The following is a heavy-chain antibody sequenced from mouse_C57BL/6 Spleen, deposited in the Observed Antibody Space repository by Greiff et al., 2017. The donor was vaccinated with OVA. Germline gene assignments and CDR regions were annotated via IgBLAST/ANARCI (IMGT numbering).Heavy chain of an antibody. CDR2: IYPGSGST. Sequence: VKLQQPGAELVKPGASVKMSCKASGYTFTSYWITWVKQRPGQGLEWIGDIYPGSGSTNYNEKFKSKATLTVDTSSSTAYMQLSSLTSEDSAVYYCARVGSSHWYFDVWGTGTTVTVSS. V-gene: IGHV1-55*01. J-gene: IGHJ1*03. CDR3: ARVGSSHWYFDV. CDR1: GYTFTSYW. D-gene: IGHD1-1*01.